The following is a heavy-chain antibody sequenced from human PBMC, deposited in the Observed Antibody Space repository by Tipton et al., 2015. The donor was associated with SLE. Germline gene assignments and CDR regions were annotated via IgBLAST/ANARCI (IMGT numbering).Heavy chain of an antibody. J-gene: IGHJ6*03. Sequence: SLRLSCAASGFTFDDYGMHWVRQAPGKGLEWVSGISWNSGRTGYADSVKGRFTISRDNAKNSLYLQMNSLRVEDTALYYCAKDGGSHGTYYYYMDVWGKGTTVTVSS. D-gene: IGHD1-26*01. CDR1: GFTFDDYG. CDR3: AKDGGSHGTYYYYMDV. V-gene: IGHV3-9*01. CDR2: ISWNSGRT.